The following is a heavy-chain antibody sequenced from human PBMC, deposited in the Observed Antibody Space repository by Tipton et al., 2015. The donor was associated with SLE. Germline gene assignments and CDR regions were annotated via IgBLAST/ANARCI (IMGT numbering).Heavy chain of an antibody. CDR3: AKDGSNWNLDY. Sequence: SLRLSCTASGFTFSRYAMTWVRQAPGKGLEWVSVISGTADSSDRMYYTDSVKGRFTTSGDSSTSTVYLQMNSLRIEDTAVYYCAKDGSNWNLDYWGLGTLVTVSS. CDR2: ISGTADSSDRM. J-gene: IGHJ4*02. CDR1: GFTFSRYA. V-gene: IGHV3-23*01. D-gene: IGHD1-1*01.